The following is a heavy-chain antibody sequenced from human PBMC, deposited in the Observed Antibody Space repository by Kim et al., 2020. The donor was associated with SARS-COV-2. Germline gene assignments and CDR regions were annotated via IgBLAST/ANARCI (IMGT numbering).Heavy chain of an antibody. J-gene: IGHJ3*02. CDR1: GYSFTSYW. D-gene: IGHD1-26*01. Sequence: GESLKISCKGSGYSFTSYWISWVRQMPGKGLEWMGRIDPSDSYTNYSPSFQGHVTISADKSISTAYLQWSSLKASDTAMYYCAREWGGQWELAVEWYAFDIWGQGTMVTVSS. V-gene: IGHV5-10-1*01. CDR2: IDPSDSYT. CDR3: AREWGGQWELAVEWYAFDI.